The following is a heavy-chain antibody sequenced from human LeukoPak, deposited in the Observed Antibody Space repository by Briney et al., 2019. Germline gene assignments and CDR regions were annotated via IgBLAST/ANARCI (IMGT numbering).Heavy chain of an antibody. CDR2: ISAYNGNT. CDR3: ARYVATVTRPPFDY. D-gene: IGHD4-17*01. J-gene: IGHJ4*02. Sequence: ASVRVSCKASGYTFTIYGISWVRPAPGQGREWVGWISAYNGNTNYAQKLQGRVTMTTDTSTSTAYMELRSLRSDDTAVYYCARYVATVTRPPFDYWGQGTLVTVSS. CDR1: GYTFTIYG. V-gene: IGHV1-18*01.